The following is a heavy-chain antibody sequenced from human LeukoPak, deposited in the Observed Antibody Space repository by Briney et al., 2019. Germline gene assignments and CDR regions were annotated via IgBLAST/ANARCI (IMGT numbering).Heavy chain of an antibody. J-gene: IGHJ4*02. D-gene: IGHD1-1*01. V-gene: IGHV3-74*01. CDR3: GRGFGTT. Sequence: GGSLTLSCTPSDFTFSSNWMYWVRQAPGKGLVWVSRISSDGSYTSYADSVKGRFTISRDNAKNTLYLQMNNLRPEDTAVYYCGRGFGTTWGQGTLVSVSS. CDR2: ISSDGSYT. CDR1: DFTFSSNW.